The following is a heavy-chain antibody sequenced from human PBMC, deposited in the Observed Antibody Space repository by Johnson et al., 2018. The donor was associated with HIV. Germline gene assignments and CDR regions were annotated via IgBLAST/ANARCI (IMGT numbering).Heavy chain of an antibody. J-gene: IGHJ3*02. Sequence: QMQLVESGGGVVQPGRSLRLSCAASGFTFSSYAMSWVRQAPGKGLECVTFISYDGSIKYYADSVKGRFTISRDNSKNTLYLQMNSLRAEDTAVYYCARGGWVFDAFDIWGQGTMVTVSS. CDR1: GFTFSSYA. D-gene: IGHD6-13*01. V-gene: IGHV3-30-3*01. CDR2: ISYDGSIK. CDR3: ARGGWVFDAFDI.